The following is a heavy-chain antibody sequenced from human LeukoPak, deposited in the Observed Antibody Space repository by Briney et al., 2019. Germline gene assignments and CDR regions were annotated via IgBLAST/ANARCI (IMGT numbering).Heavy chain of an antibody. CDR1: GFTVSSNY. CDR3: AKAYSYYYDFYAMDV. J-gene: IGHJ6*02. CDR2: IYSGGST. V-gene: IGHV3-53*01. Sequence: GGSLRLSCAASGFTVSSNYMSWVRQAPGKGLEWVSVIYSGGSTYYADSVKGRFTISRDNSKNTLYLQMNSLRAEDTAVYYCAKAYSYYYDFYAMDVWGQGTTVTVSS. D-gene: IGHD2-21*01.